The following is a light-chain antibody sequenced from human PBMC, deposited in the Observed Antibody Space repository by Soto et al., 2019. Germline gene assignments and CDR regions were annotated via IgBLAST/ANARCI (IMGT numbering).Light chain of an antibody. V-gene: IGLV2-14*01. CDR1: SSDVGGYNY. Sequence: QSALTQPASVSGSPGQSITISCTGTSSDVGGYNYVSWYQQNPGTAPKVMIYEVSNRPSGVSNRSSGSKSGNTASLTISGLQAEDEADYYCSSYTTSGTPVFGGGTKVTVL. CDR2: EVS. CDR3: SSYTTSGTPV. J-gene: IGLJ3*02.